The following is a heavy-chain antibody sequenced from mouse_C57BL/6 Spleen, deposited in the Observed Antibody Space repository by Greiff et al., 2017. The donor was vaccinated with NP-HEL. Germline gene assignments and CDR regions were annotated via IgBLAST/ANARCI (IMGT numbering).Heavy chain of an antibody. CDR1: GYTFTSYW. J-gene: IGHJ1*03. D-gene: IGHD1-1*01. CDR3: ARGGGSSLYWYFDV. V-gene: IGHV1-52*01. Sequence: VQLQQPGAELVRPGSSVKLSCKASGYTFTSYWMHWVKQRPIQGLEWIGNIDPSDSETHYNQKFKDKATLTVDKSSSTAYMQLSSLTSEDSAVYYWARGGGSSLYWYFDVWGTGTTVTVSS. CDR2: IDPSDSET.